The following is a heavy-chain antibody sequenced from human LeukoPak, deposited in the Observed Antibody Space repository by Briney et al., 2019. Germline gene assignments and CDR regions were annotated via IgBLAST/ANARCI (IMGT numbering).Heavy chain of an antibody. CDR1: GDTVSSNSAA. V-gene: IGHV6-1*01. J-gene: IGHJ4*02. D-gene: IGHD6-13*01. CDR2: TYYRSNLYS. Sequence: PSQTLSLTCAVSGDTVSSNSAAWNWISQSPSGGLEWLGRTYYRSNLYSDYAVSVRVRITVNPDTSTYHFSLQLNSVTPEDTAVYYCARYTSSWFFDSWGLGTLVTVSS. CDR3: ARYTSSWFFDS.